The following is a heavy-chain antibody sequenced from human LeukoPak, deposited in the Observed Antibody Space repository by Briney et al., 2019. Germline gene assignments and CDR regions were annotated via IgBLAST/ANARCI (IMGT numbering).Heavy chain of an antibody. CDR1: RFTFDDYA. CDR2: VSGDGGST. Sequence: GGSLRLSCAASRFTFDDYAMHWVRQTPGKGLEWVSLVSGDGGSTYYADSVKGRFTISRDNSKNSLYLQMNSLRTADTGLYYCAQALPMHHVFDYWRQGTLVTVCS. J-gene: IGHJ4*02. D-gene: IGHD1-14*01. CDR3: AQALPMHHVFDY. V-gene: IGHV3-43*02.